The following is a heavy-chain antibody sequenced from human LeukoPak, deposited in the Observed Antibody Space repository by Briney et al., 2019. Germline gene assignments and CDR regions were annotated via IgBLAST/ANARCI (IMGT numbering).Heavy chain of an antibody. CDR3: ASSTSCYLGCGFDY. CDR2: ISGSGGST. J-gene: IGHJ4*02. V-gene: IGHV3-23*01. D-gene: IGHD2-2*01. CDR1: GFTFSSYA. Sequence: GGSLRLSCAASGFTFSSYAMSWVPQAPGKGLEWVSAISGSGGSTYYADSVKGRFTISRDNSKNTLYLQMNSLRAEDTAVYYCASSTSCYLGCGFDYWGQGTLVTVSS.